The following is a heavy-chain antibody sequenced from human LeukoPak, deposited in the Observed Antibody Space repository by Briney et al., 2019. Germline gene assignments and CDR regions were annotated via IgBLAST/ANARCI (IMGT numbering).Heavy chain of an antibody. J-gene: IGHJ6*02. CDR1: GYTFTRYA. D-gene: IGHD2-15*01. CDR2: INTNTGNP. Sequence: ASVKVSRKASGYTFTRYAMNWVRQAPGQGLEWMGWINTNTGNPTYAQGFTGRFVFSLDTSVSTAYLQISSLTADDTAVYYCAKESGGRSGAFINFGIDVWGQGTTVTVSS. V-gene: IGHV7-4-1*02. CDR3: AKESGGRSGAFINFGIDV.